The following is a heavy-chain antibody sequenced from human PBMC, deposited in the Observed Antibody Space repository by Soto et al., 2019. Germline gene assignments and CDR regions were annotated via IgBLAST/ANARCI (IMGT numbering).Heavy chain of an antibody. CDR3: AKALVGATLYYYYGMDV. D-gene: IGHD1-26*01. V-gene: IGHV3-30*18. CDR2: TSYDGSNK. Sequence: PGGSLRLSCAASGFTFSSYGMHWVRQAPGKGLEWVAVTSYDGSNKYYADSVKGRFTISRDNSKNTLYLQMNSLRAEDTAVYYCAKALVGATLYYYYGMDVWGQGTTVTVSS. CDR1: GFTFSSYG. J-gene: IGHJ6*02.